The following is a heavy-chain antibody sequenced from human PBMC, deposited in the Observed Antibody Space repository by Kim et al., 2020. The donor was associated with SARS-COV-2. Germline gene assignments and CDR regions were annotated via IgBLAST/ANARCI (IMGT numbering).Heavy chain of an antibody. CDR3: AGLWFRELFPGYYYMDV. D-gene: IGHD3-10*01. V-gene: IGHV1-69*13. CDR1: GGTFSSYA. Sequence: SVKVSCKASGGTFSSYAISWVRQAPGQGLEWMGGIIPIFGTANYAQKFQGRVTITADESTSTAFMELSSLRSEDTAVYYCAGLWFRELFPGYYYMDVWGKGTTVTVSS. CDR2: IIPIFGTA. J-gene: IGHJ6*03.